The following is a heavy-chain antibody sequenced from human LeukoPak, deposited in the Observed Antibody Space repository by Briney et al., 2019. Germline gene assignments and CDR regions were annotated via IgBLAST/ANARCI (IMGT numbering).Heavy chain of an antibody. CDR2: INPSGGST. CDR1: GYNFTSYY. J-gene: IGHJ3*02. CDR3: ARAAYYYDSSGAFDI. V-gene: IGHV1-46*01. D-gene: IGHD3-22*01. Sequence: ASVKVSCKASGYNFTSYYMHWVRQAPGQGLEWMGIINPSGGSTSYAQKFQGRVTMTRDTSTSTVYMELSSLRSEDTAVYYCARAAYYYDSSGAFDIWGQGTMVTVSS.